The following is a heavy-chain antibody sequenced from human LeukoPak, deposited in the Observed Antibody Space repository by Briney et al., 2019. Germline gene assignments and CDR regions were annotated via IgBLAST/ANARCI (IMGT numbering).Heavy chain of an antibody. J-gene: IGHJ4*02. CDR1: GYTFTSYG. Sequence: ASVKVSCKASGYTFTSYGISWVRQAPGQGLEWMGWISAYNGNTNYAQKLQGRVTMTTDTSTSTAYMELRSLRSDDTAVYYCARDDYYGSGSYYNVPFDYWGQGTLVTVSS. V-gene: IGHV1-18*01. CDR2: ISAYNGNT. CDR3: ARDDYYGSGSYYNVPFDY. D-gene: IGHD3-10*01.